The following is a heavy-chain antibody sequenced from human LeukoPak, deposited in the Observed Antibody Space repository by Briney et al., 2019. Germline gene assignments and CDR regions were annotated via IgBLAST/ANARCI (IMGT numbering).Heavy chain of an antibody. D-gene: IGHD2-15*01. J-gene: IGHJ4*01. CDR1: GDSIRNHY. V-gene: IGHV4-59*11. Sequence: SETLCLTCTVSGDSIRNHYWSWIRQPPGKGLECIGVIHYSGSTNYNPSVKSRVTISVDTPKNQFSLKLNSVTAADTAVYFCARVSLSGYCSGASCYFDYWGHGTLVTVSS. CDR2: IHYSGST. CDR3: ARVSLSGYCSGASCYFDY.